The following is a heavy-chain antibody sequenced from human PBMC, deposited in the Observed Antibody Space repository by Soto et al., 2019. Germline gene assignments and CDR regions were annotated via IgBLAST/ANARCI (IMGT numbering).Heavy chain of an antibody. Sequence: SLTCTVSGGSISSSSYYWGWIRQPPGKGLEWIGNIYYSGSTYYNPSLKSRVTISVDTSKNQFSLKLNSVTAADTALYYFARMNYYDTSGYPFDYWGQGMMVTVSS. CDR3: ARMNYYDTSGYPFDY. CDR2: IYYSGST. D-gene: IGHD3-22*01. V-gene: IGHV4-39*07. J-gene: IGHJ4*02. CDR1: GGSISSSSYY.